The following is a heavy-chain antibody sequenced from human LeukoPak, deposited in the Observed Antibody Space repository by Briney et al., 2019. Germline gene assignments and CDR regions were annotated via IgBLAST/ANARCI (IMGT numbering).Heavy chain of an antibody. V-gene: IGHV3-23*01. CDR2: ISDSGYAT. Sequence: GGSLRLSCAASGFSFSNYWMSWVRQAPGKGLEWVSSISDSGYATYYANSVKGRFTISRDSSKNTVYLQMSSLRAEDTAVYYCAKDRNRRWWFGELFDSDAFDIWGQGTMVTVSS. J-gene: IGHJ3*02. CDR1: GFSFSNYW. D-gene: IGHD3-10*01. CDR3: AKDRNRRWWFGELFDSDAFDI.